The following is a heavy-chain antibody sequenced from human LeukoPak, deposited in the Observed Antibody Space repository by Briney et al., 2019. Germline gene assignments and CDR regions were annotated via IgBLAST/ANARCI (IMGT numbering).Heavy chain of an antibody. V-gene: IGHV4-34*01. Sequence: SDTLPLTCAVYGGSFSGYYWSGIYQPPGKGLAGIGEINHSESTNYNPSLTNRVTISVDTSKNQFSLKLSSVTAADTAVYYCARVGYSFSINDWSRTGLGAYPTKYYYYMDVWGKGTTVTVSS. CDR3: ARVGYSFSINDWSRTGLGAYPTKYYYYMDV. CDR2: INHSEST. J-gene: IGHJ6*03. D-gene: IGHD5-18*01. CDR1: GGSFSGYY.